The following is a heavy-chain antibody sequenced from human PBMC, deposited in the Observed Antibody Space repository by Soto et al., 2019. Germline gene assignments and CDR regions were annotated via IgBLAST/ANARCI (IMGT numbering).Heavy chain of an antibody. CDR1: GLTVNSNY. V-gene: IGHV3-53*05. J-gene: IGHJ6*02. CDR3: AKVALSGSYFPYGMDV. CDR2: IYSDGST. Sequence: GGSLRLSCATSGLTVNSNYMSWVRQAPGKGLEWVSVIYSDGSTYHADSVKGRFTISRDNAKNSLHLQMNSLRAEDTAFYYCAKVALSGSYFPYGMDVWGQGTTVTVSS. D-gene: IGHD1-26*01.